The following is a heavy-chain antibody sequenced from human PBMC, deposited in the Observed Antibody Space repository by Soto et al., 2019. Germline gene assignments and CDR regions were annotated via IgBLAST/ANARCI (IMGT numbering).Heavy chain of an antibody. V-gene: IGHV4-34*01. J-gene: IGHJ4*02. CDR1: GGSFNAYY. CDR2: INHRGST. Sequence: PSETLSLTCTVSGGSFNAYYWNWIRQPPGKGLEWIGKINHRGSTDYNASLKSRVTMSVDMSKNQFSLNMTSVTAADTAVYYCARWNYRHYFSTNFKTSYYFDSWGQGSLVTVSS. D-gene: IGHD1-7*01. CDR3: ARWNYRHYFSTNFKTSYYFDS.